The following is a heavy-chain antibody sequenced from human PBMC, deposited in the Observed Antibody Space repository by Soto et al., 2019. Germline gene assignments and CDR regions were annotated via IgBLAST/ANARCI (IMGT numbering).Heavy chain of an antibody. Sequence: PGGSLRLSCAASGFTFSSYWMSWVRQAPGKGLEWVANIKQDGSEKYYVDSVKGRFTISRDNAKNSLYLQMNSLRAEDTAVYYCARDRRNWNYRDSNYFDYWGQGTLVTVSS. CDR2: IKQDGSEK. CDR3: ARDRRNWNYRDSNYFDY. V-gene: IGHV3-7*01. D-gene: IGHD1-7*01. J-gene: IGHJ4*02. CDR1: GFTFSSYW.